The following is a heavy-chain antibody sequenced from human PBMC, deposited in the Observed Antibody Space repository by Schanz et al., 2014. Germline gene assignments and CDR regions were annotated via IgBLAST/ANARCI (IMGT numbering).Heavy chain of an antibody. CDR3: ARGDPVAGLDY. CDR1: GFTFSSYG. Sequence: QVQLVESGGGVVQPGRSLRLSCAASGFTFSSYGMHWVRQAPGKGLEWVAIIWYDGSNKYYADSVKGRFTISRDNAKNSLYLQMNSLRAEDTGMYYCARGDPVAGLDYWGRGTLVTVSS. CDR2: IWYDGSNK. J-gene: IGHJ4*02. V-gene: IGHV3-33*01.